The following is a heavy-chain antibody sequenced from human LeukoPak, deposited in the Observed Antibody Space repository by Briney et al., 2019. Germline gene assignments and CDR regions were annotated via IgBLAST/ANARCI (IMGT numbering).Heavy chain of an antibody. CDR1: GGSFSGYY. J-gene: IGHJ4*02. D-gene: IGHD5-12*01. CDR2: MNHSGST. CDR3: ARDSGYGKKFDY. Sequence: SETLSLTCAVYGGSFSGYYWSWIRQPPGKGLEWIGEMNHSGSTNYNPSLKSRVTISVDTSKNQFSLKLSSVTAADTAVYYCARDSGYGKKFDYWGQGTLVTVSS. V-gene: IGHV4-34*01.